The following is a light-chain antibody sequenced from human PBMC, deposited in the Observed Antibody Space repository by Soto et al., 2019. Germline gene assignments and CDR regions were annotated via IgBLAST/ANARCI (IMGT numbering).Light chain of an antibody. CDR2: GAS. CDR1: QSVSSN. V-gene: IGKV3-15*01. Sequence: EIVMTQSPATLSVSPGERATLSCRASQSVSSNLAWYQQKPGQAPRLLFYGASTRATGIPARFSGSGSGTEFTLTISSLQSEDFAVYYCQQYNNWPLLFGGGTKVEIK. J-gene: IGKJ4*01. CDR3: QQYNNWPLL.